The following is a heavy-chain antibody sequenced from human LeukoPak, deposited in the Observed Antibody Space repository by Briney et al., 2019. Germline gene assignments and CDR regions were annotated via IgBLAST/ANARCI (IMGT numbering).Heavy chain of an antibody. V-gene: IGHV3-30*04. CDR2: ISYDGSNK. J-gene: IGHJ4*02. D-gene: IGHD3-10*01. CDR1: GFTFSSYA. CDR3: ASQIFSDYYGSGSYPDY. Sequence: PGGSLRLSCAASGFTFSSYAMHWVRQAPGKGLEWVAVISYDGSNKYYADSVKGRFTISRDNSKNTLYLQMSSLRAEDTAVYYCASQIFSDYYGSGSYPDYWGQGTLVTVSS.